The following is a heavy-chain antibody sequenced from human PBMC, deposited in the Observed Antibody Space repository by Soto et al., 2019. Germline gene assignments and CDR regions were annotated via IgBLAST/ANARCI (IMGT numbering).Heavy chain of an antibody. CDR3: AREPPGLLESSSIFAFDV. CDR2: INPCGDTV. D-gene: IGHD3-3*01. Sequence: QGQLVQSGGGLVRPGGSLRLSCAASGFALNDYYMIWIRQAPGKGLQWVSYINPCGDTVFYADSLKGRVNISRDDAENSLHLQMDSLRGEDTAVYFCAREPPGLLESSSIFAFDVWGQGAMVTVSS. J-gene: IGHJ3*01. V-gene: IGHV3-11*01. CDR1: GFALNDYY.